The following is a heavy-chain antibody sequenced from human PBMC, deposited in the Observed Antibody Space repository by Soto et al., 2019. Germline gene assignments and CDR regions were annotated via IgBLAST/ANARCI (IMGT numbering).Heavy chain of an antibody. D-gene: IGHD6-13*01. CDR3: ARSPRSSPYFDY. Sequence: PGESLKISCQCSGYTFSNFWIAWVRQLPGKGLEWMGIIYPGDYETRYSPSFHGKVTISADRSIGTAYLQWSSLEASDSAFYFCARSPRSSPYFDYRGQGALVTVSS. J-gene: IGHJ4*02. CDR1: GYTFSNFW. V-gene: IGHV5-51*01. CDR2: IYPGDYET.